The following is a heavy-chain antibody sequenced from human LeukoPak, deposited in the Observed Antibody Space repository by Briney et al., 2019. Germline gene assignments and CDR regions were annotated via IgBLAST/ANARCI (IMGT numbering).Heavy chain of an antibody. Sequence: GGSLRLSCAASGFTVSSKYMTWVRQAPGKGLEWVSAISGSGGSTYYADSVKGRFTISRDNSKNTLYLQMNSLRAEDTAVYYCAKLALPGDYLDYWGQGTLVTVSS. CDR1: GFTVSSKY. CDR3: AKLALPGDYLDY. D-gene: IGHD4-17*01. CDR2: ISGSGGST. V-gene: IGHV3-23*01. J-gene: IGHJ4*02.